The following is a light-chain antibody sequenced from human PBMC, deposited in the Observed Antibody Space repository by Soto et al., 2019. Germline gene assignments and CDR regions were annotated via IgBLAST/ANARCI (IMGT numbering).Light chain of an antibody. J-gene: IGLJ7*01. CDR1: SSDVGSYNL. Sequence: QSALTQPASVSGSPGQSITISCTGTSSDVGSYNLVSWYQHHPGKAPKVLIYEVNKRPSGVSDHFSGSKSGNTASLTISGLQAEDEADYYCCSYAGSSTVVFGGGTQLTVL. CDR3: CSYAGSSTVV. CDR2: EVN. V-gene: IGLV2-23*02.